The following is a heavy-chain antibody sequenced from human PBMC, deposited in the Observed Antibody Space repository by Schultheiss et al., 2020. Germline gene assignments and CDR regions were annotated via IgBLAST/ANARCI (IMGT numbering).Heavy chain of an antibody. J-gene: IGHJ2*01. CDR3: AKPDTPTYYYDSSGYFWTGGFDL. CDR2: ISYDGSNK. D-gene: IGHD3-22*01. CDR1: GFTFSSYG. V-gene: IGHV3-30*18. Sequence: GESLKISCAASGFTFSSYGMHWVRQAPGKGLEWVAVISYDGSNKYYADSVKGRFTISRDNSKNTLYLQMNSLRAEDTAVYYCAKPDTPTYYYDSSGYFWTGGFDLWGRGTLVTVSS.